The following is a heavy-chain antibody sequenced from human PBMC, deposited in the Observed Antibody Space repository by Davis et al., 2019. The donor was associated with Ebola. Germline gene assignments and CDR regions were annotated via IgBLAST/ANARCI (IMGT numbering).Heavy chain of an antibody. Sequence: GESLKIPCAASGFTFSTYSMSWVRQAPGKGPEWVSSISSDSDYIYYADSAKGRFTISRDNSKNTLYLQMNSLRAEDTAVYYCAKSLPSCIPVRSISTCYYEGMDGWGKGTTVTVSS. D-gene: IGHD2-2*01. CDR2: ISSDSDYI. J-gene: IGHJ6*04. V-gene: IGHV3-21*01. CDR1: GFTFSTYS. CDR3: AKSLPSCIPVRSISTCYYEGMDG.